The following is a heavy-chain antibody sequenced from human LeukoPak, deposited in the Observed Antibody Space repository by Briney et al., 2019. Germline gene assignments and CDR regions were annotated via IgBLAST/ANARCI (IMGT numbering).Heavy chain of an antibody. D-gene: IGHD1-26*01. CDR3: AREVVGATSLSYAFDI. V-gene: IGHV1-18*01. J-gene: IGHJ3*02. Sequence: GASVKVSCKASGYTFTSYGISWVRQAPGQGLEWMGCISAYNGNTNYAQKLQGRVTMTTDTSTSTAYMELRSLRSDDTAVYYCAREVVGATSLSYAFDIWGQGTMVTVSS. CDR1: GYTFTSYG. CDR2: ISAYNGNT.